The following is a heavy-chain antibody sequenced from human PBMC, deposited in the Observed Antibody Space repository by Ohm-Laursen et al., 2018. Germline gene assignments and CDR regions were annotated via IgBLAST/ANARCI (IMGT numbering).Heavy chain of an antibody. Sequence: GTLSLTCTVSGYSISSGYFWGWIRQPPGKGLEWIGTIYHSGSNYYNPSLKSRVTISVDTSKNQFSLKLSSVTAADTALYYCARGLWWFDPWGQGTLVTVSS. J-gene: IGHJ5*02. CDR2: IYHSGSN. V-gene: IGHV4-38-2*02. CDR3: ARGLWWFDP. CDR1: GYSISSGYF.